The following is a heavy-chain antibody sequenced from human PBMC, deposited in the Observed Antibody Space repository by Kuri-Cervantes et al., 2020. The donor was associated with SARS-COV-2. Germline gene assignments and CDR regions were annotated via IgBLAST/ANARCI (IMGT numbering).Heavy chain of an antibody. CDR2: INPNSSGT. J-gene: IGHJ4*02. Sequence: ASVKVSCKDSGYTFTGYYMHWVRQDPGQGLEWMGWINPNSSGTNYAQKFQGRVTMNRDTSNSTAYMELSRLRSDDTAVYYCARDSIGWYWVLGYWGQGTLVTVSS. D-gene: IGHD6-19*01. CDR1: GYTFTGYY. CDR3: ARDSIGWYWVLGY. V-gene: IGHV1-2*02.